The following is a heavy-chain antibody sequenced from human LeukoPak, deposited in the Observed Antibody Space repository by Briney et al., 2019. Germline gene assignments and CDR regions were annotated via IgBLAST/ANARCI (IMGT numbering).Heavy chain of an antibody. J-gene: IGHJ6*03. CDR3: AKGGGYEAQYYYYYLDV. Sequence: GGSLRLSCAASGFTFISCGMHWVRQAPGKGLEWVAFIRYDGSNKYYADSVKGRFTISRDNSKNTLYLQMKSLRAEDTAVYYCAKGGGYEAQYYYYYLDVWGKGTTVTISS. V-gene: IGHV3-30*02. CDR1: GFTFISCG. CDR2: IRYDGSNK. D-gene: IGHD5-12*01.